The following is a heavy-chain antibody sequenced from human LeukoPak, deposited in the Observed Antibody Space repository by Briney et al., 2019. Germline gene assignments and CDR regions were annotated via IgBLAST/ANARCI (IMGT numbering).Heavy chain of an antibody. CDR3: ARDPEGGYDY. D-gene: IGHD3-22*01. J-gene: IGHJ4*02. CDR2: IYYSGSA. V-gene: IGHV4-39*07. Sequence: SETLSLTCTVSGGSISSSSYYWGWIRQPPGKGLEWIGSIYYSGSAYYNPSLKSRVTISVDTSKNQFSLKLSSVTAADTAVYYCARDPEGGYDYWGQGTLVTVSS. CDR1: GGSISSSSYY.